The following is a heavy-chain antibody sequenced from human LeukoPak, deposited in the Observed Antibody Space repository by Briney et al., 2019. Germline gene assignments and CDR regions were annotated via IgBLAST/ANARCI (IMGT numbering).Heavy chain of an antibody. CDR2: IWYDGSNK. CDR1: GFTFSSYG. D-gene: IGHD3-9*01. J-gene: IGHJ6*02. CDR3: ARGTYYDILTGYIHYYYGMDV. V-gene: IGHV3-33*01. Sequence: GGSLRLSCAASGFTFSSYGMHWVRQAPGKGLEWMAVIWYDGSNKYYADSVKGRFTISRDNSKNTLYLQMNSLRAEDTAVYYCARGTYYDILTGYIHYYYGMDVWGQGTTVTVSS.